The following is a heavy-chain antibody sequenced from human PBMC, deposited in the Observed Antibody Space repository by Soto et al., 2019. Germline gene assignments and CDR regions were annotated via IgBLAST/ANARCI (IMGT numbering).Heavy chain of an antibody. CDR2: IIPILGIA. D-gene: IGHD3-16*02. V-gene: IGHV1-69*02. Sequence: SVKVSCKASGGTFSSYTISWVRQAPGQGLEWMGRIIPILGIANYAQKFQGRVTITADKSTSTAYMELSSLRSEDTAVYYCARGTITFGGVIVYNWFDPWGQGTLVTVS. CDR1: GGTFSSYT. J-gene: IGHJ5*02. CDR3: ARGTITFGGVIVYNWFDP.